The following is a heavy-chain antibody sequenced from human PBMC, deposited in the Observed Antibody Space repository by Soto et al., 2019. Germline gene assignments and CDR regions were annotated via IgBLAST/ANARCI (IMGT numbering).Heavy chain of an antibody. Sequence: SETLSLTCAVYGGSFSGYYWSWIRQPPGKGLEWIGEINHSGSTNYNPSLKSRVTISVDTSKNQFSLKLSSVTAADTAVYYCARGDRDGYYYYFDYWGQGTLVT. D-gene: IGHD5-12*01. CDR1: GGSFSGYY. CDR2: INHSGST. CDR3: ARGDRDGYYYYFDY. J-gene: IGHJ4*02. V-gene: IGHV4-34*01.